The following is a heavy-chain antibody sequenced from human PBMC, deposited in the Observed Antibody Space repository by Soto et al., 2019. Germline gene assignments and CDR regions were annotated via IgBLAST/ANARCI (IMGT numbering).Heavy chain of an antibody. CDR2: IYPGDSDT. CDR3: ARHSGSRPIDGYNLYGWFDP. J-gene: IGHJ5*02. CDR1: GYSFTSYW. Sequence: GESLKISCKGSGYSFTSYWIGWVRQMPGKGLEWMGIIYPGDSDTRYSPSFQGQVTISADKSISTAYLQWSSLKASDTAVYYCARHSGSRPIDGYNLYGWFDPWGQGTLVTVSS. D-gene: IGHD1-26*01. V-gene: IGHV5-51*01.